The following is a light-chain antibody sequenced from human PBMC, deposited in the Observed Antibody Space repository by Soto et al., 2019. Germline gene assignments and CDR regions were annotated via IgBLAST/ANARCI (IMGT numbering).Light chain of an antibody. J-gene: IGKJ2*01. CDR3: LQHNSYPYT. CDR1: QSVSNN. V-gene: IGKV3-15*01. CDR2: AAS. Sequence: EIVMTQSPATLSVSPGERAALSCRASQSVSNNLAWYQQKPGQSPRLLIYAASTRAAGIPARFSGSGSGTDFTLNVSSLQSEDCAVYYCLQHNSYPYTFGQGTKLEIK.